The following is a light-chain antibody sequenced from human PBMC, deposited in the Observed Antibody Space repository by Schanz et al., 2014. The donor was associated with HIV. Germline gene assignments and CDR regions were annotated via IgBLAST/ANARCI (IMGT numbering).Light chain of an antibody. J-gene: IGLJ3*02. CDR3: ALYMGSGIWV. Sequence: QTVVTQEPSFSVSPGGTVTLTCGLTSGSASTSFSPSWYQQTPGQAPRTLIYSTHTRSSGVPDRFSGSILGNKAALTITGAQADDECDFYCALYMGSGIWVFGGGTKLTVL. V-gene: IGLV8-61*01. CDR2: STH. CDR1: SGSASTSFS.